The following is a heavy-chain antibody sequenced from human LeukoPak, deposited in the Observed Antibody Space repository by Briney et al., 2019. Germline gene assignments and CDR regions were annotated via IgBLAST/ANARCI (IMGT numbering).Heavy chain of an antibody. V-gene: IGHV3-7*01. J-gene: IGHJ4*02. Sequence: GGSLRLSCAASGFTFSSYSMNWVRQAPGKGLEWVANINLDGSEKYYVDSVKGRFTISRDNAKNSLYLQMNSLRAEDTAVYYCASSKGFDYWGQGTLVTVSS. CDR1: GFTFSSYS. CDR3: ASSKGFDY. CDR2: INLDGSEK.